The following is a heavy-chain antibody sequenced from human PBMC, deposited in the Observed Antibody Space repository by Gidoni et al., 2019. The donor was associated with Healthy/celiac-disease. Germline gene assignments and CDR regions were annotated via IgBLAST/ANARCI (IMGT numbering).Heavy chain of an antibody. Sequence: QVQLVQSGAEVKQPGASVKVSCTASGSTSTSYDINWGRQATGQGREWMGWMNPNSGNTGYAQKFQGRVTMTRNTSISTAYMELSSLRSEDTAVYYCASNYGSGSPDDGMDVWGQGTTVTVSS. D-gene: IGHD3-10*01. CDR2: MNPNSGNT. CDR1: GSTSTSYD. CDR3: ASNYGSGSPDDGMDV. V-gene: IGHV1-8*01. J-gene: IGHJ6*02.